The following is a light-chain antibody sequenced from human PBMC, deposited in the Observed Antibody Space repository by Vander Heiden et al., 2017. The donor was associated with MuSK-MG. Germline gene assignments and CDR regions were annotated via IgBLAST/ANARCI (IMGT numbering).Light chain of an antibody. Sequence: DIQMTQSPSTLSASVGDRVTITCRASQSISSWLAWYQQKPGKAPKLLIYKASSLESGVPSRFSGSGSGTEFTLTISSLHPDDFATYYCQQYNSYPFTFGPGTKVDIK. CDR3: QQYNSYPFT. CDR1: QSISSW. CDR2: KAS. J-gene: IGKJ3*01. V-gene: IGKV1-5*03.